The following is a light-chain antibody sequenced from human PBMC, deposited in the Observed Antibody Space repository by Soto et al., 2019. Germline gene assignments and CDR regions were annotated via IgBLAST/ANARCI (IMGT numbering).Light chain of an antibody. CDR2: GAS. CDR1: QSVSSSY. CDR3: QQYGSSPWT. J-gene: IGKJ1*01. V-gene: IGKV3-20*01. Sequence: EMVLTQSPGTLSLSPGERATLSCRASQSVSSSYLAWYQQKPGQAPRLVLYGASSRATGIPDRFSGSGSGPDFTLTISRLEPEDFAVYYCQQYGSSPWTFGQGTKVEIK.